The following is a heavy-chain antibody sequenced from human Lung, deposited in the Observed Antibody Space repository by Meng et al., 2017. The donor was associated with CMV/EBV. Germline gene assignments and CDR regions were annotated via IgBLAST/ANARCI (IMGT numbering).Heavy chain of an antibody. CDR1: GFTFRSYW. J-gene: IGHJ4*02. V-gene: IGHV3-7*01. Sequence: GSLRLSCGVSGFTFRSYWMSWVRQTPGKGLEWVANIKQDGSEKYYVDSVKGRFTISRDNAKNSLYLQMNSLRAEDTAIYYCARDRGTQLELRPFSDYWGQGTLVTVSS. CDR2: IKQDGSEK. D-gene: IGHD1-7*01. CDR3: ARDRGTQLELRPFSDY.